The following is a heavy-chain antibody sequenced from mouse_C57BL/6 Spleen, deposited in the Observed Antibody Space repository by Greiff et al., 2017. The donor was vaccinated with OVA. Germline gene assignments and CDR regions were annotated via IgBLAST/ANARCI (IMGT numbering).Heavy chain of an antibody. D-gene: IGHD3-1*01. CDR1: GYSFTGYY. CDR3: ARSGRGAMDY. Sequence: VQLQQSGPELVKPGASVKISCKASGYSFTGYYMNWVKQSPEKSLEWIGEINPSTGGTTYNQKFKAKATLTVDTSSSTAYMQLKSLTSEDSAVYYCARSGRGAMDYWGQGTSVTVSS. CDR2: INPSTGGT. V-gene: IGHV1-42*01. J-gene: IGHJ4*01.